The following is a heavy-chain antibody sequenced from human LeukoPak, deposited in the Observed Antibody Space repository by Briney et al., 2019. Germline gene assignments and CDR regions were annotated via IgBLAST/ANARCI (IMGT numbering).Heavy chain of an antibody. Sequence: PGGSLRLSCAASGFTFSNYWMTWVRQAPGKGLECVANINRDGSERYYVDSVKGRFTISRDDAKSSLYLQMNSLRAEDTAVYYCARRNGMDVWGQGTTVIVFS. CDR3: ARRNGMDV. J-gene: IGHJ6*02. CDR2: INRDGSER. V-gene: IGHV3-7*03. CDR1: GFTFSNYW.